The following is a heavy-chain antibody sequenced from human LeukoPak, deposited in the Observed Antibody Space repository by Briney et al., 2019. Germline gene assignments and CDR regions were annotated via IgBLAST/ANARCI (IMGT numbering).Heavy chain of an antibody. Sequence: SETLSLTCTVSGGSISSSSYYWGWIRQPPGKGLEWIGSIYYSGSTYYNPSLKSRVTISVDTSKNQFSLKLSSVTAADTAVYYCARDSQPFDAFDIWGQGTMVTVSS. J-gene: IGHJ3*02. CDR2: IYYSGST. CDR3: ARDSQPFDAFDI. V-gene: IGHV4-39*07. CDR1: GGSISSSSYY. D-gene: IGHD2-2*01.